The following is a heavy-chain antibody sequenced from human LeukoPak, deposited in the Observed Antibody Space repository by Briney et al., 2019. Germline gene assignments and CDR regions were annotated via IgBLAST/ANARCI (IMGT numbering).Heavy chain of an antibody. Sequence: GGSLRLSCAASGFTFSSYAMSWVRQAPGKGLEWVSAISGSGGSTYYADSVKGRFTISGDNSKNTLYLQMNSLRAEDTAVYYCAKEALVTFGGVIVRPDYYFDYWGQGTLVTVSS. CDR3: AKEALVTFGGVIVRPDYYFDY. CDR2: ISGSGGST. CDR1: GFTFSSYA. D-gene: IGHD3-16*02. J-gene: IGHJ4*02. V-gene: IGHV3-23*01.